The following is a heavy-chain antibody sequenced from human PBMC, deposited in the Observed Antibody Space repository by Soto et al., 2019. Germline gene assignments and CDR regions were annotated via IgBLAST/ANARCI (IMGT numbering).Heavy chain of an antibody. CDR3: ARISREFWSGPDY. CDR1: GYSVTNYL. V-gene: IGHV5-51*01. Sequence: GESLKISCQGSGYSVTNYLICWVRQMPGKGLEWMGIIYPGDSDIRYSPSFQGQVTISVDKSINTAYLQWATLKASDTAMYYCARISREFWSGPDYSGQVTLVTVCS. CDR2: IYPGDSDI. J-gene: IGHJ4*02. D-gene: IGHD3-3*01.